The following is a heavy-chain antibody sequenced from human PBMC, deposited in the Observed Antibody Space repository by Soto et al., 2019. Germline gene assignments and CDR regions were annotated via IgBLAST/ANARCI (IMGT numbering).Heavy chain of an antibody. J-gene: IGHJ3*02. V-gene: IGHV3-23*01. CDR3: AKDRIAAAGTPYDAFDI. CDR1: GFTFSSYA. D-gene: IGHD6-13*01. CDR2: ISGSGGST. Sequence: EVQLLESGGGLVQPGGSLRLSCAASGFTFSSYAMSWVRQAPGKGLEWVSAISGSGGSTYYADSVKGRFTISRDNSKNTLYLQMNSLRAEDTAVYYCAKDRIAAAGTPYDAFDIWCQGTMVTVSS.